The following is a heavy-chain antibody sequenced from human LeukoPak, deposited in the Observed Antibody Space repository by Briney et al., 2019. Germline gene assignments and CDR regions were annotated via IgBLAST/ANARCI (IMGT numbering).Heavy chain of an antibody. CDR3: ARVGTTVSTNYYGMDV. Sequence: GGSLRLSCVASEFTVSSNYMSWVRQAPGKGLEWVSFIYTSGSTYYADSVRGRFTISRDNSKNTLYLEMNSLRAEDTAVYYCARVGTTVSTNYYGMDVWGQGTTVTVSS. CDR1: EFTVSSNY. V-gene: IGHV3-66*02. CDR2: IYTSGST. D-gene: IGHD4-11*01. J-gene: IGHJ6*02.